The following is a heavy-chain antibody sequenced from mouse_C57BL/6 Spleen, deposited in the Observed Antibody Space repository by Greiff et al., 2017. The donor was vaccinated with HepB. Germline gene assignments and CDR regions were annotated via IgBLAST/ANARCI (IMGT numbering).Heavy chain of an antibody. CDR1: GYTFTSYW. D-gene: IGHD2-12*01. Sequence: QVQLQQPGAELVRPGSSVKLSCKASGYTFTSYWMDWVKQRPGQGLEWIGNIYPSDSETHYNQKFKDKATLTVDKSSSTAYMQLSSLTSVDSAVYYCAAYYSFAYWGQGTLVTVSA. CDR3: AAYYSFAY. V-gene: IGHV1-61*01. CDR2: IYPSDSET. J-gene: IGHJ3*01.